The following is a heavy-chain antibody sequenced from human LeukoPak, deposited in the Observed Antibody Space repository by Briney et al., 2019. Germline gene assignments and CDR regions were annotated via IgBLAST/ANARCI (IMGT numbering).Heavy chain of an antibody. J-gene: IGHJ5*02. CDR3: ARPYYYDSRIDP. V-gene: IGHV4-30-4*01. CDR2: TYYSGST. D-gene: IGHD3-22*01. CDR1: GGSISSGDYY. Sequence: SQTLSLTCTVSGGSISSGDYYWSWIRQPPGKGLEWIGYTYYSGSTYYNPSLKNRVSISVDTSKNQFSLNLSSVTAADTAVYYCARPYYYDSRIDPWGQGTLITVSS.